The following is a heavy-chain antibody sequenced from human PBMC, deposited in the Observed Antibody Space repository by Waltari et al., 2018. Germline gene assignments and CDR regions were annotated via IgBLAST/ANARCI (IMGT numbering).Heavy chain of an antibody. CDR1: GGSFRGYY. D-gene: IGHD1-1*01. CDR2: TTDSERT. Sequence: QVQLQQWGAGLLKPSETLSLTCAVYGGSFRGYYWSWIRQPPGTGLEWIGKTTDSERTNYKPSLKSRISISVDTPKNQFYLTVFSVTAATAAVYDCARGDGTGKYGYWGQGTLVTVSS. CDR3: ARGDGTGKYGY. V-gene: IGHV4-34*02. J-gene: IGHJ4*02.